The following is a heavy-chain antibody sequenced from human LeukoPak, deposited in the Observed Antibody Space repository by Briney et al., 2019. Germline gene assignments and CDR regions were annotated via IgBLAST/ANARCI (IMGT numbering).Heavy chain of an antibody. CDR2: IYYSGST. CDR3: ASTITGAGRYSGSYLP. J-gene: IGHJ4*02. V-gene: IGHV4-39*07. CDR1: GGSISSSSYY. Sequence: SETLSLTCTVSGGSISSSSYYWGWIRLPPGKGLEWIGSIYYSGSTYYNPSLKSRVTISVDTSKNQFSLKLSSVTAADTAVYYCASTITGAGRYSGSYLPWGQGTLVTVSS. D-gene: IGHD1-26*01.